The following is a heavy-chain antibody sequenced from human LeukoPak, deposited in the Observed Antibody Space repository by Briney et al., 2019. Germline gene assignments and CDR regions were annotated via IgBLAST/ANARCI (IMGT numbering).Heavy chain of an antibody. V-gene: IGHV3-30*03. CDR1: GFTFRSYA. CDR3: ARVRGGNFDF. CDR2: ISHDGNKK. D-gene: IGHD3-10*01. Sequence: PGGSLRLSCAGSGFTFRSYAMHWIRQAPGKGLEWVAVISHDGNKKYYTDSVKGRFTISRDNAKNSLFVQMNSLRAEDTAVYYCARVRGGNFDFWGQGTLVTVSS. J-gene: IGHJ4*02.